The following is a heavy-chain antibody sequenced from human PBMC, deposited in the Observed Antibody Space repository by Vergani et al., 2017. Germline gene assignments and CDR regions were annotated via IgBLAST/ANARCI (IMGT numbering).Heavy chain of an antibody. CDR1: GGSISSYY. CDR2: IYYSGST. V-gene: IGHV4-59*01. Sequence: QVQLQESGPGLVKPSETLSLTCTVSGGSISSYYWSWIRQPPGKGLEWIGYIYYSGSTNYNPSLKSRVTISVDTSKNPFSLKLSSVTAADTAVYYCARGPAVPAARWFDPWGQGTLVTVSS. D-gene: IGHD2-2*01. CDR3: ARGPAVPAARWFDP. J-gene: IGHJ5*02.